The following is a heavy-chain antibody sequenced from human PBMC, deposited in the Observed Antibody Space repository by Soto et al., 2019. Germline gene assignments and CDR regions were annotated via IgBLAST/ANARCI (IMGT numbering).Heavy chain of an antibody. D-gene: IGHD4-17*01. J-gene: IGHJ4*02. CDR3: TKNVGVTSLVGF. CDR1: GFTFSSYA. Sequence: PGGSLRLSCTASGFTFSSYAMTWVRQAPGKGLEWVSGISDSGANTYYAGSVKGRFTISRDNSKKTVFLQMASLRAEDTAVYYCTKNVGVTSLVGFWGQGTLVTVSS. CDR2: ISDSGANT. V-gene: IGHV3-23*01.